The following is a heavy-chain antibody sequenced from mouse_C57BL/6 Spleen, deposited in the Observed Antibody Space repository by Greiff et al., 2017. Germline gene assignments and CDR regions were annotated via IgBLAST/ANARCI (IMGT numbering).Heavy chain of an antibody. CDR1: GYTFTDYY. D-gene: IGHD1-1*01. CDR3: ARWTTVVRDY. V-gene: IGHV1-26*01. Sequence: EVQLQQSGPELVKPGASVKISCKASGYTFTDYYMNWVKQSHGKSLEWIGDINPNNGGTSYNQKFKGKATLTVDKSSSTAYMELRSLTSEDSAVYYCARWTTVVRDYWGQGTTLTVSS. CDR2: INPNNGGT. J-gene: IGHJ2*01.